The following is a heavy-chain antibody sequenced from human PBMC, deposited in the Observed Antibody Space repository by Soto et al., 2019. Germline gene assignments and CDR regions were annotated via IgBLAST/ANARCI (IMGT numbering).Heavy chain of an antibody. J-gene: IGHJ4*02. Sequence: ASVKVSCKASGFTFTSYAMHWVRQAPGQRLEWMGWINAGNGNTKYSQKFQGRVTITRDTSASTAYMELSSLRSEDTAVYYCARDFYYDRGAHFDYWGQGTLVTVSS. CDR2: INAGNGNT. D-gene: IGHD3-22*01. CDR1: GFTFTSYA. CDR3: ARDFYYDRGAHFDY. V-gene: IGHV1-3*01.